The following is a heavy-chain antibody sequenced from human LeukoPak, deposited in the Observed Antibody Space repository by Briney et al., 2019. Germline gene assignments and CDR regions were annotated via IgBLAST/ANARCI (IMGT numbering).Heavy chain of an antibody. CDR1: GFTFDDYD. V-gene: IGHV3-20*04. CDR3: AKDLRSSADSKMGAADY. Sequence: GGSLRLSCAASGFTFDDYDMNWVRQAPGKGLEWVSHINWKGGSISYADSVKGRFTISRDNAKNSLYLQMNSLRAEDTAVYYCAKDLRSSADSKMGAADYWGQGTLVTVSS. D-gene: IGHD1-26*01. J-gene: IGHJ4*02. CDR2: INWKGGSI.